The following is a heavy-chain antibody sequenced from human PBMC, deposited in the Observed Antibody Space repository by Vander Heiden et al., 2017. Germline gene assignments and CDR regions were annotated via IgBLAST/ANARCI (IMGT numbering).Heavy chain of an antibody. J-gene: IGHJ6*02. CDR3: ARDESTIFGAPYYYGLDV. CDR2: ISRSSETI. V-gene: IGHV3-48*02. Sequence: EVQLVESGGGLVQPGGSLRLSCAASGFTFSSYSMNWFRQAPGKGLEWLSFISRSSETIFDTDAVKGRFSISRDNAKNSLYLQMNSLRDEDSAVYYCARDESTIFGAPYYYGLDVWGQGTTVTVSS. CDR1: GFTFSSYS. D-gene: IGHD3-3*01.